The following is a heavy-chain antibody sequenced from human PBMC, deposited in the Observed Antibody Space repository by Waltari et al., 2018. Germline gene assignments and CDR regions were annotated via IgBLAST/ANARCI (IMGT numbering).Heavy chain of an antibody. CDR1: GGTFSSYT. V-gene: IGHV1-69*02. CDR2: IIPSLGIA. CDR3: ARVFRNGMGGSWFDP. D-gene: IGHD2-8*01. Sequence: QVQLVQSGAEVKKPGSSVKVSCKASGGTFSSYTISWVRQAPGQGLEWMGRIIPSLGIANYAQKFQGRVTITADKSTSTAYMELSSLRSEDTAVYYCARVFRNGMGGSWFDPWGQGTLVTVSS. J-gene: IGHJ5*02.